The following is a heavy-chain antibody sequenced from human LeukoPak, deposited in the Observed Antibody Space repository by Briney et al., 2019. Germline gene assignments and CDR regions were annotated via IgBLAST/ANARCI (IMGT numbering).Heavy chain of an antibody. D-gene: IGHD6-19*01. Sequence: TSVKVSCKASGFTFTSSAMQWVRQARGQRLEWIGWIVVGSGNTNYAQKFQERVTITRDMSTSTAYMELSSRRSEDTAVYYCAAITTVFGSSGQFDYWGQRTLVTVSS. CDR1: GFTFTSSA. CDR3: AAITTVFGSSGQFDY. CDR2: IVVGSGNT. V-gene: IGHV1-58*02. J-gene: IGHJ4*02.